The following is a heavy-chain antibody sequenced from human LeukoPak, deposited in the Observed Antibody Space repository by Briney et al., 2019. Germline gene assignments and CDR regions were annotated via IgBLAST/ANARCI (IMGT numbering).Heavy chain of an antibody. Sequence: ASVKVSCKASGYTFTSYVISGGRQALGQGLRWMGWISAYNGNTNYAQKLQGRVTMTTDTSTSTAYMELRSLRSDDTAVYYCARVKMSYYDILTGYPNYYYYYYMDVWGKGTTVTVSS. D-gene: IGHD3-9*01. CDR2: ISAYNGNT. J-gene: IGHJ6*03. CDR3: ARVKMSYYDILTGYPNYYYYYYMDV. V-gene: IGHV1-18*01. CDR1: GYTFTSYV.